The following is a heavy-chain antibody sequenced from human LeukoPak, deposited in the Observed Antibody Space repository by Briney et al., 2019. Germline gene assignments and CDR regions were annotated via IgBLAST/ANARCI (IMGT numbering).Heavy chain of an antibody. CDR1: GYTFTSYY. V-gene: IGHV1-46*01. CDR3: ARDRGSVTHFDY. D-gene: IGHD3-10*01. Sequence: GASVKVSCKASGYTFTSYYMHWVRQAPGQGLEWMGIINPSGGSTSYAQKFQGGVTMTRDMSTSTVYMELSSLRSEDTAVYYCARDRGSVTHFDYWGQGTLVTVSS. CDR2: INPSGGST. J-gene: IGHJ4*02.